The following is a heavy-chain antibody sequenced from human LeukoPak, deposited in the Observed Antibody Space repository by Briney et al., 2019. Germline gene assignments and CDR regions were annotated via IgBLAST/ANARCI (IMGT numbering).Heavy chain of an antibody. CDR3: ARWLYGSGSYYNVFDY. Sequence: PSQTLSLTCTVSGGSISSGVYYWSWIRQHPGKGLEWIGYIYYSGSTYYNPSLKSRVTISVDTSKNQFSLKLSSVTAADTAVYYCARWLYGSGSYYNVFDYWGQGTLVTVSS. CDR2: IYYSGST. D-gene: IGHD3-10*01. CDR1: GGSISSGVYY. J-gene: IGHJ4*02. V-gene: IGHV4-31*03.